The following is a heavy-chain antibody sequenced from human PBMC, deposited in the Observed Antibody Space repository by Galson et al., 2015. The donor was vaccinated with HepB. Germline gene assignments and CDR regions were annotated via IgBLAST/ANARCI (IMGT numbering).Heavy chain of an antibody. Sequence: SLRVCCAASGFTFSTYSMNWIRQAPGKGLEWVAYITSNSSTVFYADSVKGRFTISRANAKNSLSLQMNSLRVEDTAVYYCARDAFGDFWGQGTLVTVSS. CDR1: GFTFSTYS. D-gene: IGHD3-10*01. CDR3: ARDAFGDF. CDR2: ITSNSSTV. V-gene: IGHV3-48*01. J-gene: IGHJ4*02.